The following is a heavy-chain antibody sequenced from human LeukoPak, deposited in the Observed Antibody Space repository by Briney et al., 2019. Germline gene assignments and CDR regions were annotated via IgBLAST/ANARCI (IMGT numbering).Heavy chain of an antibody. V-gene: IGHV3-23*01. CDR3: AQRGTVTRGFDY. D-gene: IGHD4-17*01. Sequence: GSPRLSCTASGITFNSYAMSWVRQAPGKGLEWVSGISSSGGNTYYADSAKGRFTVSRDNSKNTLYLQMNSLSAEDTAVYYCAQRGTVTRGFDYWGQGTLVTVSS. J-gene: IGHJ4*02. CDR1: GITFNSYA. CDR2: ISSSGGNT.